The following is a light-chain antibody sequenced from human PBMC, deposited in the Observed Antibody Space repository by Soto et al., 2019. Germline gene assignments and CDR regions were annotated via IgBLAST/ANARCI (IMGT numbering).Light chain of an antibody. CDR3: QPGGTTPPWT. J-gene: IGKJ1*01. CDR2: AAS. V-gene: IGKV1-39*01. Sequence: DIQMTQSPSSLSASVGDRVTITCRVSQSISSYLNWYQQKPGKAPKLLIYAASSLQGGVPSRFSGSGSGADFTLTISSLQPEDFATYYCQPGGTTPPWTFGQGTKV. CDR1: QSISSY.